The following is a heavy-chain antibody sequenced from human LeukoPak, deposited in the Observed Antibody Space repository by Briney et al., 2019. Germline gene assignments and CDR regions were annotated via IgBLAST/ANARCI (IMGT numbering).Heavy chain of an antibody. V-gene: IGHV3-53*01. D-gene: IGHD2-2*03. CDR3: ASGYCSSTSCYVHYYGMDV. CDR2: IYSGGST. Sequence: GGSLRLSCAASGFSVSSKYMSWVRQAPGKGLEWVPVIYSGGSTYYADSVKGRFTISRDNSKNTLYLQMNSLRAEDTAVYFCASGYCSSTSCYVHYYGMDVWGQGTTVTVSS. J-gene: IGHJ6*02. CDR1: GFSVSSKY.